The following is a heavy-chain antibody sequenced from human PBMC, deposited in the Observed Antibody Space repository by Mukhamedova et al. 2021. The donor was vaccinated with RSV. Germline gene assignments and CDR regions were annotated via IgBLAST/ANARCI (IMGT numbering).Heavy chain of an antibody. CDR3: AMRRDGYNWADY. J-gene: IGHJ4*03. D-gene: IGHD5-24*01. V-gene: IGHV3-74*01. CDR2: ISGDGSTT. Sequence: GLVWVSRISGDGSTTNYADSVKGRFIISRDSAKNTLYLQMNSLRAEDTAVYYCAMRRDGYNWADYWGHGTLVTVSS.